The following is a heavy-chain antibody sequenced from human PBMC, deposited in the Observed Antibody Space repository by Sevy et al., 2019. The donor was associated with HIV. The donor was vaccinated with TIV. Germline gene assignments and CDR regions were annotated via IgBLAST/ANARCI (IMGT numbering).Heavy chain of an antibody. D-gene: IGHD2-2*01. J-gene: IGHJ6*02. CDR3: AREPEPYCSSTSCYLYGMDV. CDR1: GGSISSGGYY. V-gene: IGHV4-31*03. CDR2: IYYSGST. Sequence: SETLSLTCTVSGGSISSGGYYWSWIRQHPGKGLEWIGYIYYSGSTYYNPSLKSRVTISVDTSKNQFSLKLSSVTAADTDVYYCAREPEPYCSSTSCYLYGMDVWGQGTTVTVSS.